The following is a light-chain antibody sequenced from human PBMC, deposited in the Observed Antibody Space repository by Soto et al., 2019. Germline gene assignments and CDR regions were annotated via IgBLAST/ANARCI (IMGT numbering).Light chain of an antibody. Sequence: EIVMTQSPDTLSVSPGERATISCRASQSVSSNLAWYQQKPGQAPRLLIYGASTRATGIPARFSGSGSGTEFTLTISSLQSEDFAVYYCQQYNNWPPGITFGQGTRLEIK. CDR3: QQYNNWPPGIT. V-gene: IGKV3-15*01. CDR2: GAS. CDR1: QSVSSN. J-gene: IGKJ5*01.